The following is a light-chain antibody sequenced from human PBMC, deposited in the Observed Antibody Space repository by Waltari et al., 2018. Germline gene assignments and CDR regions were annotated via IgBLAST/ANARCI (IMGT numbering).Light chain of an antibody. V-gene: IGKV1-17*03. CDR1: QGIPNY. J-gene: IGKJ2*01. CDR3: LQHSSYPYT. CDR2: TTS. Sequence: DLQLTQSPSAMSSSLGHRVTITCRARQGIPNYLAWFQQKPGEVPKRLIYTTSILESGVPSRFSGSGSGTEFTLTISSLQPEDFATYYCLQHSSYPYTFGQGTKLEIK.